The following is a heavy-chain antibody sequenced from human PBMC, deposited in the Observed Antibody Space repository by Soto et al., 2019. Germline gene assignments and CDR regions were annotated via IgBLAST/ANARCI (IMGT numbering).Heavy chain of an antibody. V-gene: IGHV1-18*01. D-gene: IGHD3-22*01. CDR3: AREDGSIIRQHPDFDY. CDR2: ISAKSGNT. Sequence: ASVKVSCKASGYTFISSGISWVRQAPGLGLEWVGWISAKSGNTLYAEKFQDRVTMTTDTTTTTAYMELRSLRSDDTAVYYCAREDGSIIRQHPDFDYWGQ. CDR1: GYTFISSG. J-gene: IGHJ4*01.